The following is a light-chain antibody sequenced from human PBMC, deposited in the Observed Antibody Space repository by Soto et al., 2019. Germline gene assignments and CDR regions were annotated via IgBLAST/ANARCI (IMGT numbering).Light chain of an antibody. Sequence: QPVLTQPPSVSGAPGQRVTISCTGSSSNIGAGYDVHWYQQLPGTAPKLLIYGNSNRPSGVPDRFSGSKSGTSASLAITGLQAEDEADYYCQSYDSSLSGSVFGGGTKVTGL. CDR3: QSYDSSLSGSV. V-gene: IGLV1-40*01. CDR2: GNS. CDR1: SSNIGAGYD. J-gene: IGLJ2*01.